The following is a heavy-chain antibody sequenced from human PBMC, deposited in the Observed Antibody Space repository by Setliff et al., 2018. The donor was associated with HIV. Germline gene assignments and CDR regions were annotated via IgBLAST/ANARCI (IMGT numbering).Heavy chain of an antibody. D-gene: IGHD3-3*01. CDR1: GASINSSLYY. CDR2: IYSSRST. V-gene: IGHV4-61*09. Sequence: SETLSLTCSVSGASINSSLYYWSWIRQPAGQGLEWIGHIYSSRSTTYNPSLKSRVTISADMSKNQFSLKLFSVTAADTAVYYCARPSFGIGGGSIFDSWGQGTVVTVSS. CDR3: ARPSFGIGGGSIFDS. J-gene: IGHJ4*02.